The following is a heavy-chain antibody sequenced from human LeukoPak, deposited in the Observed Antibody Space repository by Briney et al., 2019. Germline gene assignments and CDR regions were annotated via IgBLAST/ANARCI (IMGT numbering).Heavy chain of an antibody. V-gene: IGHV1-2*02. CDR3: ARVTYYYGSGRQDEFDY. CDR1: GYTFTDYY. CDR2: INPNSGVT. J-gene: IGHJ4*02. Sequence: GASVKVPCRASGYTFTDYYMHWLRQAPGQGLEWMGWINPNSGVTNYAQKFHGRVTLTRDTSIGTAYMELTSLTSDDTAVYFCARVTYYYGSGRQDEFDYWGQGTLVTVSS. D-gene: IGHD3-10*01.